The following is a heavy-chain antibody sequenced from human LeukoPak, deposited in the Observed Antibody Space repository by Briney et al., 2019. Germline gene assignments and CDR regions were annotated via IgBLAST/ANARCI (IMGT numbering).Heavy chain of an antibody. V-gene: IGHV4-59*02. CDR1: GGSVSSYY. CDR3: ARDWGYCSSTSCYSYFDL. J-gene: IGHJ2*01. CDR2: IYNSGST. D-gene: IGHD2-2*01. Sequence: PSETLSLTCTVSGGSVSSYYWNWIRQPPGKGLEWIGYIYNSGSTNYNPSLKSRVTISVDASKNQFSLKLSSVTAADTAVYYCARDWGYCSSTSCYSYFDLWGRGTLVTVSS.